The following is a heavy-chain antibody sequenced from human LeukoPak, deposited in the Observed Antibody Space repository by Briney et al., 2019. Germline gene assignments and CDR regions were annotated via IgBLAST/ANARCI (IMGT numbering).Heavy chain of an antibody. CDR1: GGSISSYY. V-gene: IGHV4-59*08. D-gene: IGHD6-19*01. CDR2: IYYSGST. CDR3: ARGGVGSSGWYGGFRFDY. Sequence: SETLSLTCTVSGGSISSYYWSWIRQPPGKGLEWIGYIYYSGSTNYNPSLKSRVTISVDTSKNQFSLKLSSVTAADTAVYYCARGGVGSSGWYGGFRFDYWGQGTLVTVSS. J-gene: IGHJ4*02.